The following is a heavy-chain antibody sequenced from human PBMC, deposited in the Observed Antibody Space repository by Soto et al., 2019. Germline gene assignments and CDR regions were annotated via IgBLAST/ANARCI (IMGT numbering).Heavy chain of an antibody. J-gene: IGHJ4*02. CDR2: VYYTGST. CDR3: ARSVAVPGAHIDY. V-gene: IGHV4-59*01. Sequence: SETLSLTCSVSGGAISGSYWSWIRQSPGKGLEWLGYVYYTGSTNYSPSLRSRVSISVDTSKNEFSLRLSSVTAADTAVYFCARSVAVPGAHIDYWGQGTQVTVSS. CDR1: GGAISGSY. D-gene: IGHD6-19*01.